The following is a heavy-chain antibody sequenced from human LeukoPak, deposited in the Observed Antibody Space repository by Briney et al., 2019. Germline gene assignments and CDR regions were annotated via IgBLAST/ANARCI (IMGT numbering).Heavy chain of an antibody. CDR3: ARGRDILTGPRAY. J-gene: IGHJ4*02. D-gene: IGHD3-9*01. V-gene: IGHV3-64*01. Sequence: PGGSLRLSCAASGFTFSSYAMHWVRQAPGKGLEYVSAISSNGGSTYYANSVKGRFTISRDNSKNTLYLQMGSLRAEDMAVYYCARGRDILTGPRAYWGQGTLVTVSS. CDR1: GFTFSSYA. CDR2: ISSNGGST.